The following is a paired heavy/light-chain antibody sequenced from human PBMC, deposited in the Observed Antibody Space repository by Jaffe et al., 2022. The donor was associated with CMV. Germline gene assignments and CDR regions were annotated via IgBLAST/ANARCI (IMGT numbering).Light chain of an antibody. J-gene: IGKJ1*01. CDR3: QQYHIYSWT. CDR1: QNIDNW. V-gene: IGKV1-5*03. CDR2: KAS. Sequence: DIQMTQSPSTLSASVGDRVTITCRPSQNIDNWLAWYQQKPGNPPKLLIQKASSLESGVPSRFSGSGSGTEFTLTINNLQPDDFATYYCQQYHIYSWTFGQGTKVEIK.
Heavy chain of an antibody. CDR1: GGSFKSYT. J-gene: IGHJ2*01. CDR2: VIPMYGTT. V-gene: IGHV1-69*01. D-gene: IGHD3-16*01. CDR3: ARGGSVMLTPAYWYFDL. Sequence: QVQLVQSGAEMKKPGSSVKVSCTASGGSFKSYTYSWIRQAPGQGLEWLGGVIPMYGTTNYARNRHGRVTIAADEGTSTIYMELTSLRSEDTATYYCARGGSVMLTPAYWYFDLWGRGTLVTVSS.